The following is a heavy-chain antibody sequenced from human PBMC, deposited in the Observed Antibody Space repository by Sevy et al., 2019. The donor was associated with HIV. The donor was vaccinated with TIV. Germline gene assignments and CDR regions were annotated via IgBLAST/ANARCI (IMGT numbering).Heavy chain of an antibody. J-gene: IGHJ1*01. CDR1: GFIFSNFA. Sequence: GGSLRLSCTVSGFIFSNFAMHWVRQAPGKGLEWVADISYDGSHKYYADSVKGRFTVSRDNSRNILSLEMSSLTRDDTAVYYCARGENDDEFFQYWGQGTLVTVSS. CDR3: ARGENDDEFFQY. CDR2: ISYDGSHK. V-gene: IGHV3-30*04. D-gene: IGHD1-26*01.